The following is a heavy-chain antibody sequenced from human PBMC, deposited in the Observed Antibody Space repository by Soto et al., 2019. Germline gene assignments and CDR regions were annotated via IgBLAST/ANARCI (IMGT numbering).Heavy chain of an antibody. Sequence: QVQLVQSGAEVKKPGASVKVSCKASGCTFSSYAISWVRQAPGQGLEWMGGIIPIFGNANYAQKFQGRVTITADKSTSPAYMELSSLRSEDTAVYYWARDRGRKLPGGMDVWGQGPTVTVSS. D-gene: IGHD2-15*01. J-gene: IGHJ6*02. CDR3: ARDRGRKLPGGMDV. CDR2: IIPIFGNA. V-gene: IGHV1-69*06. CDR1: GCTFSSYA.